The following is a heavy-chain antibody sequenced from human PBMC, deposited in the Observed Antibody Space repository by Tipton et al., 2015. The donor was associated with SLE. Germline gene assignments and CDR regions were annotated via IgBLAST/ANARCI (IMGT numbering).Heavy chain of an antibody. CDR1: GYTFTSYY. CDR3: ASTRVLVVSSYLDF. J-gene: IGHJ4*02. CDR2: INPSGGST. Sequence: QSGPEVKKPGASVKVSCKASGYTFTSYYMHWVRQAPGQGLEGMGIINPSGGSTSYAQKFQGRVTMTRDTSTSTVYMELSSLRPEDTAVYYCASTRVLVVSSYLDFWGQGTLVTVSS. D-gene: IGHD2-8*01. V-gene: IGHV1-46*01.